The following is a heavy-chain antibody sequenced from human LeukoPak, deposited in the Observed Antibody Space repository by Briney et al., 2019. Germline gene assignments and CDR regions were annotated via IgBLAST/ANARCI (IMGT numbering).Heavy chain of an antibody. J-gene: IGHJ4*02. CDR2: IYYSGST. CDR3: ARFRRSGYYYFDY. Sequence: SETLSLTCTVSGGSISSSSYYWGWIRQPPGKGLEWIGSIYYSGSTYYNPSLKSRVTISVDTSKNQFSLKLSSVTAADTAVYYCARFRRSGYYYFDYWGQGTLVTVSS. D-gene: IGHD3-3*01. V-gene: IGHV4-39*01. CDR1: GGSISSSSYY.